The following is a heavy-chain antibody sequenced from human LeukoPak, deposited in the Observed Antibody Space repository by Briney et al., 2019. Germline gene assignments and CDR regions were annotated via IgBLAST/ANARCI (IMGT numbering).Heavy chain of an antibody. D-gene: IGHD3-10*01. Sequence: PGGSLRLSCAASGFTFSSYGMHWVRQAPGKGLEWVAFIRHDGSNKYYADSVKGRFTISRDNSKNTLYLQMNSLRAEDTAVYYCAKGREMSRITMVRGVPDAFDIWGQGTMVTVSS. V-gene: IGHV3-30*02. CDR2: IRHDGSNK. J-gene: IGHJ3*02. CDR3: AKGREMSRITMVRGVPDAFDI. CDR1: GFTFSSYG.